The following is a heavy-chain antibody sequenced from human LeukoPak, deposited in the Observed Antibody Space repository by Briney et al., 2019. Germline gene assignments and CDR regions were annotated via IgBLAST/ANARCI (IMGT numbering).Heavy chain of an antibody. V-gene: IGHV3-53*01. J-gene: IGHJ2*01. CDR2: LDPDGGNT. D-gene: IGHD1-26*01. CDR1: GFTVSSNY. CDR3: AKDPKWGPSWYFDV. Sequence: PGGSLRLSCAASGFTVSSNYMTWVRQAPGKGLEWVSVLDPDGGNTFYADSVKGRFTISRDNSKNTLYLLMNSLRAVDTAVYYCAKDPKWGPSWYFDVWGRGTLVTVSS.